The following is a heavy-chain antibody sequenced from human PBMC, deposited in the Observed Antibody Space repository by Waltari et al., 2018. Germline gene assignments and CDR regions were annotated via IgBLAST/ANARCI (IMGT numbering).Heavy chain of an antibody. CDR3: ARSLTVSGAKYYFDY. V-gene: IGHV3-49*04. J-gene: IGHJ4*02. CDR2: IRSKIYGGTT. Sequence: EVQVVDSGGGLVQPGRSLTLSCSTSGFTFGDYGMTWVRQAPGKGLEWVGFIRSKIYGGTTEFAASVKGRFTISRDESKSIAFLQMNSLGTEDTGLYYCARSLTVSGAKYYFDYWGQGALVTVSS. D-gene: IGHD3-3*01. CDR1: GFTFGDYG.